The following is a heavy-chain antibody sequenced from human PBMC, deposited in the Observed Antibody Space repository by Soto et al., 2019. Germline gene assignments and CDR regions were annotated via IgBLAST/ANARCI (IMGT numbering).Heavy chain of an antibody. CDR2: INRAGSI. V-gene: IGHV3-66*01. Sequence: GGSLRLACAVSGFTVSSKYMSWVRQAPGKGLEWVSLINRAGSISYADSVKGRFTISRDNSENTLYLQMSTLGVEDTAVYYCTRDDVFCSGGTCYGIPMDVRGKGTTVTGSS. CDR3: TRDDVFCSGGTCYGIPMDV. CDR1: GFTVSSKY. D-gene: IGHD2-15*01. J-gene: IGHJ6*03.